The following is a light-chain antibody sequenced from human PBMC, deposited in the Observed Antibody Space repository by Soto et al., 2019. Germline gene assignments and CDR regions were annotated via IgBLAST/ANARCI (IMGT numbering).Light chain of an antibody. Sequence: QSALTQPASVSGSPGQSITISCTGTRSDVGDYNFVSWYQQHPGKAPKLMIYEVSDRPSGVSNRFSGSKSGNTASLTISGLQAEDEADYYCSSYTSSNTLIFGGGTKLTVL. J-gene: IGLJ2*01. CDR2: EVS. CDR1: RSDVGDYNF. CDR3: SSYTSSNTLI. V-gene: IGLV2-14*03.